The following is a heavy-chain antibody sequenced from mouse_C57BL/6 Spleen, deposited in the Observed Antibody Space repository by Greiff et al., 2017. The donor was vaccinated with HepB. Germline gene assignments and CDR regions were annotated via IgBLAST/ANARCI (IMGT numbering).Heavy chain of an antibody. CDR1: GFTFSDYY. D-gene: IGHD1-1*01. Sequence: EVKLVDSGGGLVQPGGSLKLSCAASGFTFSDYYMYWVRQTPEKRLEWVAYIRNGGGSTYYPDTVNGRFTISRDNAKNTLYLQMSRLKSEDTAMYYCARQGYGSSLAWFAYWGQGTLVTVSA. V-gene: IGHV5-12*01. CDR2: IRNGGGST. J-gene: IGHJ3*01. CDR3: ARQGYGSSLAWFAY.